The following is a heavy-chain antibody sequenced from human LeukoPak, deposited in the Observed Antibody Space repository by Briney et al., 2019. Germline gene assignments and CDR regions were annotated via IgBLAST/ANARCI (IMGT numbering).Heavy chain of an antibody. V-gene: IGHV4-39*07. CDR3: ARVVYEYVWGSYRYPHYFDL. D-gene: IGHD3-16*02. CDR2: IYYSGST. Sequence: SETLFLTCTVSGGSISSSSYYWGWIRQPPGKGLEWIGSIYYSGSTYYNPSLKSRVTISVDTSKNQFSLKLSSVTAADTAVYYCARVVYEYVWGSYRYPHYFDLWGRGTLVTVSS. J-gene: IGHJ4*02. CDR1: GGSISSSSYY.